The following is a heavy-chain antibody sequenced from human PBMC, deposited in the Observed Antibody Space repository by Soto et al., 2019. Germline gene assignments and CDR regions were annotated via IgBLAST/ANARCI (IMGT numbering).Heavy chain of an antibody. CDR3: VREVFLGATLVGGVVARDCDI. J-gene: IGHJ3*01. CDR2: IRTYNGQT. Sequence: QAQLVQSGAEVRKPGASVKVSCKTSGYTFINYGVSWVRQAPGQGLVWMGWIRTYNGQTNVAQDFQARVTLTTDASARSVYMDLIGLRAHDTAMYSCVREVFLGATLVGGVVARDCDIWGQGTPVTVSS. CDR1: GYTFINYG. V-gene: IGHV1-18*01. D-gene: IGHD3-16*01.